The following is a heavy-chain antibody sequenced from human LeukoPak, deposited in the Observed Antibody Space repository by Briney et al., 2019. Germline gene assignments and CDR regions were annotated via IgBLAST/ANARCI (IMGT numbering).Heavy chain of an antibody. CDR3: AKDSSFFDY. Sequence: GGSLRLSCAASGFTFSSYAMSWVRQAPGKGLEWVSAITATSSSTYDADSVQGRFTISRDNSKNTVYLQMNSLRAEDTAVYYCAKDSSFFDYWGQGTLVTVSS. V-gene: IGHV3-23*01. J-gene: IGHJ4*02. CDR1: GFTFSSYA. CDR2: ITATSSST.